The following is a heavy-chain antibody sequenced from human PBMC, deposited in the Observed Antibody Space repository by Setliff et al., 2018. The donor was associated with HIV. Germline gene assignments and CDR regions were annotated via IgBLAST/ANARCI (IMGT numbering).Heavy chain of an antibody. Sequence: KPSETLSLTCTVSGDSINSHFWTWIRQSLRKGLEWIGYISSTGAAWYNPSLKSRVTMSIDTSKIHFSLTLSSVSGADTALYYCARGGKRAFDIWGQGARVTVSS. CDR1: GDSINSHF. CDR3: ARGGKRAFDI. V-gene: IGHV4-59*11. J-gene: IGHJ3*02. CDR2: ISSTGAA.